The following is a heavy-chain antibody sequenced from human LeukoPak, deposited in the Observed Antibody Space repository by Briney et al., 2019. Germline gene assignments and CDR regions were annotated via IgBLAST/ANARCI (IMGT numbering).Heavy chain of an antibody. Sequence: GGSLRLSCAASGFTFSTYSMHWVRQAPGKGLEWVAVISYDGSNKYYVDSVKGRFTISKDNAKNSLYLQMNSLRAEDTAVYYCAREDHSNYNYWGQGTLVTVSS. CDR1: GFTFSTYS. J-gene: IGHJ4*02. V-gene: IGHV3-30-3*01. CDR3: AREDHSNYNY. CDR2: ISYDGSNK. D-gene: IGHD4-11*01.